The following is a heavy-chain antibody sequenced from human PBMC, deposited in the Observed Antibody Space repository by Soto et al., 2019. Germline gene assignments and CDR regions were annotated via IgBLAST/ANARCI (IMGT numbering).Heavy chain of an antibody. D-gene: IGHD2-15*01. J-gene: IGHJ4*02. Sequence: QVQLQQWGAGLLKPSETLSLTCAVYGGSFSGYYWSWIRQPPGKGLEWIGEINHNGSTNYNPSLTSXVTIXVDTSKTQFSLKLSSVTAADTAVYSCARAAPRYCSGGSCSSGRDYWGXGTLVTVSS. V-gene: IGHV4-34*01. CDR2: INHNGST. CDR1: GGSFSGYY. CDR3: ARAAPRYCSGGSCSSGRDY.